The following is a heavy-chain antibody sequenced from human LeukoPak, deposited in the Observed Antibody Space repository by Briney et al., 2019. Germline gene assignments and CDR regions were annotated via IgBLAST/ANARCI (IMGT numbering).Heavy chain of an antibody. CDR3: ARQADILTGAYYYYYYGMDV. V-gene: IGHV1-3*01. D-gene: IGHD3-9*01. J-gene: IGHJ6*04. Sequence: GASVKVSCKASGYTFTSYAMHWVRQAPGQRLEWMGWINAGNGNTKYSQKFQGRVTITRDTSASTAYMELSSLRSEDTAVYYCARQADILTGAYYYYYYGMDVWGKGTTVTVSS. CDR1: GYTFTSYA. CDR2: INAGNGNT.